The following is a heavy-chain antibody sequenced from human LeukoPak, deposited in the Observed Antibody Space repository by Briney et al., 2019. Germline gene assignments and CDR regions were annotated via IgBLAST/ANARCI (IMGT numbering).Heavy chain of an antibody. CDR2: IIPIFGTA. J-gene: IGHJ4*02. CDR1: GGTFSGYA. CDR3: ARDPVGKGGYSGYDFEYFDY. V-gene: IGHV1-69*05. Sequence: ASVKVSCKASGGTFSGYAISWVRQAPGQGLEWMGRIIPIFGTANYAQKFQGRVTITTDESTSTAYMELSSLRSEDTAVYYCARDPVGKGGYSGYDFEYFDYWGQGTLVTVSS. D-gene: IGHD5-12*01.